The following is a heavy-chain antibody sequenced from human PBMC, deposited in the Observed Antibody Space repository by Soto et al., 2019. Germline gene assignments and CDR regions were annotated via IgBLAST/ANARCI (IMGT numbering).Heavy chain of an antibody. J-gene: IGHJ1*01. CDR3: ARGYDFWSGYYTGYGYFQH. D-gene: IGHD3-3*01. CDR2: MNPNSGNT. Sequence: QVQLVQSGAEVKKPGASVKVSCKASGYTFTSYDINWVRQATGQGLEWMGWMNPNSGNTGYAQKFQGRVTMTRTTSISTAYMELSSLRSEDTAVYYCARGYDFWSGYYTGYGYFQHWGQGTLVTVSS. CDR1: GYTFTSYD. V-gene: IGHV1-8*01.